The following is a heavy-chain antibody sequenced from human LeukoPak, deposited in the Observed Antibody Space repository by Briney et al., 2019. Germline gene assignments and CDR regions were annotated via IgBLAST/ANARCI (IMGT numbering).Heavy chain of an antibody. V-gene: IGHV4-39*07. D-gene: IGHD3-10*01. Sequence: SETLSLTCTVSGDSISSSSYYWGWIRQPPGKGLEWIGSIYYSGSTYYNPSPKSRVTISVDTSKNQISLKLSSATAADTAVYYCAREDGSGPTDFDYWGQGTLVTVSS. J-gene: IGHJ4*02. CDR1: GDSISSSSYY. CDR2: IYYSGST. CDR3: AREDGSGPTDFDY.